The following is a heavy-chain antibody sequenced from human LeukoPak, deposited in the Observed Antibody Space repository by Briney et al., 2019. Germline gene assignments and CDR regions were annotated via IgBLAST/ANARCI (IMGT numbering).Heavy chain of an antibody. Sequence: PGRSLRLSCAASGFTFDDYAMHWVRQAPGKGLEWVSGISWNSGSIGYADSVKGRFTTSRDNAKNSLYLQMNSLRAEDTALYYCAKDRGSGSYYYYYYGMDVWGQGTTVTVSS. J-gene: IGHJ6*02. CDR2: ISWNSGSI. CDR1: GFTFDDYA. CDR3: AKDRGSGSYYYYYYGMDV. V-gene: IGHV3-9*01. D-gene: IGHD1-26*01.